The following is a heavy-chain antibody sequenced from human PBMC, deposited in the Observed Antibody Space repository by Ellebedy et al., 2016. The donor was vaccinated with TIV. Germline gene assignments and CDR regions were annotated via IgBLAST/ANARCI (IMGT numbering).Heavy chain of an antibody. Sequence: PGGSLRLSCAASGFAFSGYWMSWVRQAPGKGLEWVANIRQDGSEKYYVDSVKGRFTVSRDNANNSLYLQMNSLRVEDTAVYYCARVLSELELDHWGQGTLVTVSS. CDR2: IRQDGSEK. CDR3: ARVLSELELDH. V-gene: IGHV3-7*03. CDR1: GFAFSGYW. J-gene: IGHJ4*02. D-gene: IGHD1-1*01.